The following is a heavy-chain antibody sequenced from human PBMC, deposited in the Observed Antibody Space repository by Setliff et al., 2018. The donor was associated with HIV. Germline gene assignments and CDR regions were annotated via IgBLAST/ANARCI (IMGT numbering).Heavy chain of an antibody. Sequence: ASVKVSCKASGYRFISYGITWVQQAPGQGPEWMGYMSVYNAKADYAQKFQGRVTMTTDTSTSTVYMELRSLTSDDTAVYYCARGVGATSAQHWGQGTLVTVSS. J-gene: IGHJ1*01. CDR3: ARGVGATSAQH. V-gene: IGHV1-18*01. CDR2: MSVYNAKA. D-gene: IGHD1-26*01. CDR1: GYRFISYG.